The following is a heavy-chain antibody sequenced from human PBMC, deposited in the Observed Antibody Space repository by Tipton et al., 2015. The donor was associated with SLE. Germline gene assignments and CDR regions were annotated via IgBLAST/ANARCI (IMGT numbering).Heavy chain of an antibody. CDR2: ISYSGRT. CDR3: ARGFRLQGYSTYMDV. D-gene: IGHD5-24*01. CDR1: GGFINSGGAY. J-gene: IGHJ6*03. V-gene: IGHV4-31*03. Sequence: TLSLTCTFSGGFINSGGAYWNWIRQPPGKGLEWIGYISYSGRTYYNPSLRSRVTISLDTSKNHFSLNLISVTAADTAVYYCARGFRLQGYSTYMDVWGQGTMVTVSS.